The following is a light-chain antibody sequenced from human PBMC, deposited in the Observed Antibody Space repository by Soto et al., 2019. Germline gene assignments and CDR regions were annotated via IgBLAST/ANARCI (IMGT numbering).Light chain of an antibody. V-gene: IGKV1-5*01. CDR1: QSISDW. CDR2: DAS. Sequence: DIQMTQSPSILSASVGDRVTITCRASQSISDWLAWFQLKPGKAPKLLIYDASSLESGVPSRFSGGGSGTEFTLTISRLQPDDFATYYCQQYNTYWTFGQGAKVDIK. J-gene: IGKJ1*01. CDR3: QQYNTYWT.